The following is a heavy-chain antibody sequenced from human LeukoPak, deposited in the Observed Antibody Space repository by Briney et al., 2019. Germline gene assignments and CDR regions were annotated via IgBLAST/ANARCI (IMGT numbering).Heavy chain of an antibody. J-gene: IGHJ4*02. Sequence: GSLRLSCAASGFTVSSNYMSWIRQPPGKGLEWIGEINHSGSTNYNPSLKSRVTISVDTSKNQFSLKLSSVTAADTAVYYCAGIPVLIAAAGIIDYWGQGTLVTVSS. V-gene: IGHV4-34*08. CDR1: GFTVSSNY. D-gene: IGHD6-13*01. CDR2: INHSGST. CDR3: AGIPVLIAAAGIIDY.